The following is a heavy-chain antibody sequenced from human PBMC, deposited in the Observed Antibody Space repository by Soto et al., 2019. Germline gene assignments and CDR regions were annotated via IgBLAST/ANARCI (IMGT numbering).Heavy chain of an antibody. Sequence: RASVKVSCKASGYTFTGYYMHWVRQAPGQGLEWMGWINPNSGGTNYAQKFQGWVTMTRDTSISTAYMELSRLRSDDTAVYYCARDVVVPAAMGNTTYYYYYGMDVWGQGTTVTVSS. CDR2: INPNSGGT. CDR3: ARDVVVPAAMGNTTYYYYYGMDV. D-gene: IGHD2-2*01. J-gene: IGHJ6*02. CDR1: GYTFTGYY. V-gene: IGHV1-2*04.